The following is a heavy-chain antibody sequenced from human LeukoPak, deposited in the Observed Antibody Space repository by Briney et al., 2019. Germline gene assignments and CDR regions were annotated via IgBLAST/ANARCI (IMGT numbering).Heavy chain of an antibody. V-gene: IGHV3-48*01. CDR3: ARDLRHTGY. CDR2: ISSSSSTM. J-gene: IGHJ4*02. CDR1: GFTFNTYN. Sequence: GGSLRLSCAASGFTFNTYNMNWVRQAPGKGLEWVSYISSSSSTMCYADSVKGRFTISRDNAKNSLCLQMDSLRAEDTAVYYCARDLRHTGYWGQGTLVTVSS.